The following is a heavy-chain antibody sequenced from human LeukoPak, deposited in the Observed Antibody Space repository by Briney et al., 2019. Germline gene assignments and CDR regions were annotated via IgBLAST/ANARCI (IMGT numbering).Heavy chain of an antibody. Sequence: GGSLRLSCAAPGFTFSSYSMNWVRQAPGKGLEWVSSISSSSSYIYYADSVKGRFTISRDNAKNSLYLQMNSLRAEDTAVYYCARDRPKDAFDIWGQGTMVTVSS. CDR3: ARDRPKDAFDI. J-gene: IGHJ3*02. CDR1: GFTFSSYS. CDR2: ISSSSSYI. V-gene: IGHV3-21*01.